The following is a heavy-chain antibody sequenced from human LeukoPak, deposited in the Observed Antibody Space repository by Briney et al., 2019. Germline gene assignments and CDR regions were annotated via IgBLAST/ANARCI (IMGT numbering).Heavy chain of an antibody. Sequence: PGESLKLSCKGSGYSFTSYWIGWVRQMPGKGLEWMGIIYPGDSDTRYSPSFQGQVTFSVDASISTAYLQLSGLRASDTAIYYCVRFGLTSSLDYWGQGTLVTVSS. J-gene: IGHJ4*02. CDR3: VRFGLTSSLDY. D-gene: IGHD6-13*01. CDR1: GYSFTSYW. V-gene: IGHV5-51*03. CDR2: IYPGDSDT.